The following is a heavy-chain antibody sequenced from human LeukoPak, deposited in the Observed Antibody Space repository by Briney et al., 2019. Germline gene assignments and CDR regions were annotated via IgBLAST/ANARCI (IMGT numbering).Heavy chain of an antibody. D-gene: IGHD3-22*01. CDR2: ISYDGSNK. Sequence: GGSLRLSCAASGFTFSNYCIHWVRQAPGKGLEWVAVISYDGSNKYYADSVKGRFTISRDNSKNTLYLQMNSLRAEDTAVYYCAKVYTYYYDSSGYYSDYWGQGTLVTVSS. CDR3: AKVYTYYYDSSGYYSDY. V-gene: IGHV3-30*18. J-gene: IGHJ4*02. CDR1: GFTFSNYC.